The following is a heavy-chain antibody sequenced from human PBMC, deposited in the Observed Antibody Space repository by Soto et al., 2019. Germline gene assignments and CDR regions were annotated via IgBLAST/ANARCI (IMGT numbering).Heavy chain of an antibody. Sequence: PXATLSLTCTVSGGSISSYYWSWIRQPPGKGLEWIGYIYYSGSTNYNPSLKSRVTISVDTSKNQFSLKLSSVTAADTAVYYCAREDYGGYYYYGMDVWGQGTTVTVSS. CDR3: AREDYGGYYYYGMDV. J-gene: IGHJ6*02. D-gene: IGHD4-17*01. CDR2: IYYSGST. CDR1: GGSISSYY. V-gene: IGHV4-59*01.